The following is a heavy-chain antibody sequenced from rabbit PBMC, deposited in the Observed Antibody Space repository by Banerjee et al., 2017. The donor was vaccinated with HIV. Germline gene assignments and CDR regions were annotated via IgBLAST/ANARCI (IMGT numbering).Heavy chain of an antibody. CDR2: TAVGGSGNT. Sequence: QSLEESGGDLVKPGASLTLTCTASGFSFSSSAMCWVRQAPGKGLEWIACTAVGGSGNTWYANWAKGRFTGSKASSTTVTLQMTSLTAADTATYFCARDDYGFKLWGPGTLVTVS. J-gene: IGHJ4*01. D-gene: IGHD2-1*01. V-gene: IGHV1S40*01. CDR3: ARDDYGFKL. CDR1: GFSFSSSA.